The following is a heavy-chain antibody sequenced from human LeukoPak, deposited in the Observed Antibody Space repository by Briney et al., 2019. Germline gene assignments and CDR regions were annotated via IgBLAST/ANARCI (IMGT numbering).Heavy chain of an antibody. CDR3: AKDITPYSSGWYLGFDY. CDR2: ISWNGGSI. J-gene: IGHJ4*02. Sequence: PGGSLRLSCAASGCTFDDYAMHWVRQAPGKGLEWVSGISWNGGSIGYADSVKGRFTISRDNAKNSLYLQMNSLRAEDTALYYCAKDITPYSSGWYLGFDYWGQGTLVTVSS. D-gene: IGHD6-19*01. CDR1: GCTFDDYA. V-gene: IGHV3-9*01.